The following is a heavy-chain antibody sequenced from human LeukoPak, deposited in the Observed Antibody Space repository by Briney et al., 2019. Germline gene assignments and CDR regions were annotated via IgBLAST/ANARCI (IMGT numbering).Heavy chain of an antibody. V-gene: IGHV3-30*18. CDR3: AKEGTAMASSYFDY. J-gene: IGHJ4*02. Sequence: GGSLRLSCAASGFTFSSYGMQWVRQAPGKGLEWVAVISHDGTVQHYADSVKGRFTISRDNSDNTLYLQMNSLRDEDTATYYCAKEGTAMASSYFDYWGQGTLITVSS. D-gene: IGHD5-18*01. CDR2: ISHDGTVQ. CDR1: GFTFSSYG.